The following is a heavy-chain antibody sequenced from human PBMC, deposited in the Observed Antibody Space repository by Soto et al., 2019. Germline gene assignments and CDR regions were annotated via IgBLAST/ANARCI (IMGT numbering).Heavy chain of an antibody. J-gene: IGHJ5*02. Sequence: EVQLLESGGGLVQPGGSLRLSCAASGFTFSSYAMSWVRQAPGKGLERVPDISGSGGSTYYADSVKGRFTNSRDNSKNTLYLQMNSLRAEDTAVYYCAKEPGSSDYDEGWFDPWGQGNLGTVSS. CDR1: GFTFSSYA. CDR2: ISGSGGST. V-gene: IGHV3-23*01. D-gene: IGHD5-12*01. CDR3: AKEPGSSDYDEGWFDP.